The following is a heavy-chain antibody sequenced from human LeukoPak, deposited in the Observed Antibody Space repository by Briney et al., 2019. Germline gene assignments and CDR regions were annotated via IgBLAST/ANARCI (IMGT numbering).Heavy chain of an antibody. CDR2: INHSGST. Sequence: SETLPLTCAVYGGSFSGYYWSWIRQPPGKGLEWIGEINHSGSTNYNPSLKSRVTISVDTSKNQFSLKLSSVTAADTAVYYCARFYLGTTLTYSSGWYGDYWGQGTLVTVSS. CDR3: ARFYLGTTLTYSSGWYGDY. CDR1: GGSFSGYY. D-gene: IGHD6-19*01. V-gene: IGHV4-34*01. J-gene: IGHJ4*02.